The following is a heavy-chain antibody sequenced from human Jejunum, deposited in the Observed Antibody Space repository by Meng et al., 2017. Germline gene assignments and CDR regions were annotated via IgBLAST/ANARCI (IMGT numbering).Heavy chain of an antibody. CDR3: ARELISYAFDY. V-gene: IGHV1-2*06. Sequence: QVQMVQSEAEGKEPGASVKVSCKAAGYTFTDYYLYWVRQAPGQGLEWMGRINTRTGGTIYTQKFYGRVTMTRDTSISTAYMELSRLRSDDTAVYYCARELISYAFDYWGQGSLVTVSS. CDR1: GYTFTDYY. D-gene: IGHD1-26*01. J-gene: IGHJ4*02. CDR2: INTRTGGT.